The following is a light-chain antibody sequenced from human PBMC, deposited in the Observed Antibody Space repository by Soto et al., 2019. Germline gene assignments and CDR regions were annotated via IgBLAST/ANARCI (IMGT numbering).Light chain of an antibody. CDR1: SSDICAYDY. Sequence: QSALTQPASVSGSPGQSITISCTGTSSDICAYDYVYWYQHHPGKAPKLMISDVKNRPSGVSNRFSGSKSGNTASLTISGLQGEDEADYYCSSYTGTGTLPYVFGTGTKLTVL. J-gene: IGLJ1*01. CDR3: SSYTGTGTLPYV. V-gene: IGLV2-14*03. CDR2: DVK.